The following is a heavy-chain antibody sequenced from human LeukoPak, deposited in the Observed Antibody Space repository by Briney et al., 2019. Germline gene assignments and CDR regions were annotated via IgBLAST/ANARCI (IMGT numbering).Heavy chain of an antibody. CDR1: GGSISSYY. D-gene: IGHD6-25*01. CDR3: ARDARLHYYFDY. V-gene: IGHV4-4*07. Sequence: SETLSLTCTVSGGSISSYYWSWIRQPAGKGLEWIGRFYTSGSTHYNPSLKSRVTMSIDTSKNQFSLKLSSVTAADTAVYYCARDARLHYYFDYWGQGTLATVSS. CDR2: FYTSGST. J-gene: IGHJ4*02.